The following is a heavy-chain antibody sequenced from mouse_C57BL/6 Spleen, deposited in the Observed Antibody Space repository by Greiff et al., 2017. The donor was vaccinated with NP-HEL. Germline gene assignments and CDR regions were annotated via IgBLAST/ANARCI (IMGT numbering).Heavy chain of an antibody. V-gene: IGHV1-50*01. CDR3: ARPPYGSSYWYFDV. CDR2: IDPSDSYT. J-gene: IGHJ1*03. CDR1: GYTFTSYW. Sequence: QVHVKQPGAELVKPGASVKLSCKASGYTFTSYWMQWVKQRPGQGLEWIGEIDPSDSYTNYNQKFEGKATLTVDTSSSTAYMQLSSLTSEDSAVYYCARPPYGSSYWYFDVWGTGTTVTVSS. D-gene: IGHD1-1*01.